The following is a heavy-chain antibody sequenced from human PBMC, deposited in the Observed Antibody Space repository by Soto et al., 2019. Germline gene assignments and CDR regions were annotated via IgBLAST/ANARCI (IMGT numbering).Heavy chain of an antibody. J-gene: IGHJ6*02. Sequence: GGSLRLSCVASGYSFNVPYMHWVRQVPGKGLVWLSRVDTGGSDTAYADSVRGRFTISRDNAKNTVYLRMHRLRADDTAVYYCARGRYHAMDVWGQGITVTVS. CDR2: VDTGGSDT. V-gene: IGHV3-74*01. CDR3: ARGRYHAMDV. CDR1: GYSFNVPY.